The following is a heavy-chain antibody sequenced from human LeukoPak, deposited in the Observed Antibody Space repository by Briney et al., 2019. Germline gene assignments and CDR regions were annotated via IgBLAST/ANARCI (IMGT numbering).Heavy chain of an antibody. CDR2: ISSSSSTI. J-gene: IGHJ4*02. CDR1: GFTFSSYS. D-gene: IGHD5-18*01. Sequence: GGSLRLSCAASGFTFSSYSMNWVRQAPGKGLEWVSYISSSSSTIYYADSVKGRFTVSRDNARNSVYLQMNSLRVEDTAVYYCVRGRYNYGYIFDYWGQGTLVTVSS. V-gene: IGHV3-48*04. CDR3: VRGRYNYGYIFDY.